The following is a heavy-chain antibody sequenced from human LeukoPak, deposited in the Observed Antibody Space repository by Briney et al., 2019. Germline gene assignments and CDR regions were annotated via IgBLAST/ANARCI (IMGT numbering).Heavy chain of an antibody. CDR3: ALDFWSGYYTVDY. Sequence: SETLSLTCTVSGGSISSSSYYWGWIRQPPGKGLEWIGSIYYSGSTYYNPSLKSRVTISVDTSKNQFSLKLSSVTAADTAVYYCALDFWSGYYTVDYWGQGTLVTVSS. CDR1: GGSISSSSYY. J-gene: IGHJ4*02. V-gene: IGHV4-39*07. CDR2: IYYSGST. D-gene: IGHD3-3*01.